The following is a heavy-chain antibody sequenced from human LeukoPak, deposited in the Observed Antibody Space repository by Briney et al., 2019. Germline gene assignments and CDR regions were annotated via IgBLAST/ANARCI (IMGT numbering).Heavy chain of an antibody. D-gene: IGHD6-19*01. J-gene: IGHJ3*02. CDR2: INPNSGGT. V-gene: IGHV1-2*04. CDR1: GYTFTGYY. CDR3: ARPLHRGAVAVYAFDI. Sequence: VASVKVSCKASGYTFTGYYMHWVRQAPGQGLEWMGWINPNSGGTNYAQKFQGWVTMTRDTSISTAYMELSRLRSDDTAVYYCARPLHRGAVAVYAFDIWGQGTMVTVSS.